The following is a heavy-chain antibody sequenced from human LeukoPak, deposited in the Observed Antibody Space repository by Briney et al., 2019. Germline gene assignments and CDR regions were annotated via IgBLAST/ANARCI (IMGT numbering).Heavy chain of an antibody. V-gene: IGHV4-30-2*01. CDR3: ARLSGAGYFDY. CDR1: GGSISSGGYS. J-gene: IGHJ4*02. CDR2: IYHSGST. D-gene: IGHD1-26*01. Sequence: PSQTLSLTCAVSGGSISSGGYSWSWIRQPPGKGLEWIGYIYHSGSTYYNPSLKSRVTISVDRSKNQFSLKLSSVTAADTAVYYCARLSGAGYFDYWGQGTLVTVSS.